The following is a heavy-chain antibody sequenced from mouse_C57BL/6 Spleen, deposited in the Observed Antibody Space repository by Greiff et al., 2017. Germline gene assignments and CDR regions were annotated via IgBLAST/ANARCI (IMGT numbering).Heavy chain of an antibody. J-gene: IGHJ1*03. Sequence: VQLQQSGPELVKPGASVKISCKASGYAFSSSWMNWVKQRPGKGLEWIGRIYPGDGDTNYNGKFKGKATLTADKSSSTAYMQLSSLTSEDSAVYFCARSPDYYGSSYGYFDVWGTGTTVTVSS. V-gene: IGHV1-82*01. CDR1: GYAFSSSW. CDR2: IYPGDGDT. D-gene: IGHD1-1*01. CDR3: ARSPDYYGSSYGYFDV.